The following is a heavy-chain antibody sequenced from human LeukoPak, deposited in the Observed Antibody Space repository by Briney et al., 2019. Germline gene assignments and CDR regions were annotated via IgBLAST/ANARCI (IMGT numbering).Heavy chain of an antibody. D-gene: IGHD3-22*01. J-gene: IGHJ4*02. CDR3: SPSYDGSAYYED. Sequence: GGSPRLSCAASGFTFSGSAMDWVRQASGKGLEWVGRIRSKANSYATAYAASVKGRFTISREDSKNTAYLQMNSLQTEDTAVYYCSPSYDGSAYYEDWGQGTLVTVSS. CDR1: GFTFSGSA. V-gene: IGHV3-73*01. CDR2: IRSKANSYAT.